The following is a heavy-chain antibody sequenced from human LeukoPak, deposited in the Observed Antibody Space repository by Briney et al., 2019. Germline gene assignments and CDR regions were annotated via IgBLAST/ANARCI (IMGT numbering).Heavy chain of an antibody. Sequence: SETLSLTCAVSGGSISTYYWSWIRQPAGKGLEWIGRIYTSGSTNYNPSLKSRVTMSVDTSKNQFSLKLSSATAADTAVYYCARDQDSGSYLGGYYFDYWGQGILVTVSS. CDR2: IYTSGST. V-gene: IGHV4-4*07. D-gene: IGHD1-26*01. CDR3: ARDQDSGSYLGGYYFDY. CDR1: GGSISTYY. J-gene: IGHJ4*02.